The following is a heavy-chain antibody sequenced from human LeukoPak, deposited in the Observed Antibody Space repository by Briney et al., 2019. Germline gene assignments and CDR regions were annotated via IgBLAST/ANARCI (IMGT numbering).Heavy chain of an antibody. D-gene: IGHD1-26*01. J-gene: IGHJ6*03. CDR1: GGTFRSYA. Sequence: SVKVSSKASGGTFRSYAISWVRQALGQGLEWWGRIIPILDIANNAQKFQGRVTITADKSTSTAYMELSSLKASDTAMYYCARHEWGIVGATYYYYYMDVWGKGTTVTVSS. CDR3: ARHEWGIVGATYYYYYMDV. V-gene: IGHV1-69*04. CDR2: IIPILDIA.